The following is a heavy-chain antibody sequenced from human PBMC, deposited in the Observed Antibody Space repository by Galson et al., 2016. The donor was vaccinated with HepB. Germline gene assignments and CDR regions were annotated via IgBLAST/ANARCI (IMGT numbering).Heavy chain of an antibody. D-gene: IGHD1-1*01. J-gene: IGHJ4*03. Sequence: SLRLSCAASGFIFSGSGMHWVRQAPGKGLEWLAVIWYDGSQKYYIDSVKGRFTISRDNSKNMLYLEMNNLRDEDTAVYYCARDSGYNHFDYWGRGTMVVVSS. CDR2: IWYDGSQK. V-gene: IGHV3-33*01. CDR1: GFIFSGSG. CDR3: ARDSGYNHFDY.